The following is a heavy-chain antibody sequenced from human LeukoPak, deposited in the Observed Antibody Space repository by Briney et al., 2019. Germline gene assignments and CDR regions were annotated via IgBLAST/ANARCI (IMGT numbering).Heavy chain of an antibody. D-gene: IGHD3-3*01. Sequence: GGSLRLSCAASGFTFSIYAMHWVRQAPGKGLEWVAIISFDGTNKYYADSVRGRFTISRDNSKNTLYLQMNSLRAEDTAVYYCAKQQAGTYYGAEGWFDPWGQGTLVTVSS. CDR3: AKQQAGTYYGAEGWFDP. J-gene: IGHJ5*02. CDR2: ISFDGTNK. V-gene: IGHV3-30*18. CDR1: GFTFSIYA.